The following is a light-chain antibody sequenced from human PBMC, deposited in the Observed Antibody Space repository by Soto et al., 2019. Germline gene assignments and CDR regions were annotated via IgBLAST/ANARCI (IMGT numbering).Light chain of an antibody. CDR3: CSYAGNSYV. J-gene: IGLJ1*01. CDR1: SGDVGGYNY. V-gene: IGLV2-11*01. Sequence: QSALTQPASVSGSPGQSITISCTGTSGDVGGYNYVSWYQQHPGEAPKLMIYDVSKRPSGVPDRFSGSKSGNTASLTISGLQAEDEADYYCCSYAGNSYVFGTGTKVTVL. CDR2: DVS.